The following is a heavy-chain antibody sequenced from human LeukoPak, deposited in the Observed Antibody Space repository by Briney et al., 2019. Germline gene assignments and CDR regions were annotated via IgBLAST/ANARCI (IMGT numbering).Heavy chain of an antibody. CDR2: IYSSGST. D-gene: IGHD1-26*01. V-gene: IGHV4-39*01. CDR3: AKSGGYGLIDY. CDR1: GASVSGSNYY. J-gene: IGHJ4*02. Sequence: SETLSLTCAVSGASVSGSNYYWGWIRQPPVKGLEWIGNIYSSGSTYYNASLQSRVTISIDTSKSQFSLRLNSVTAADTAMYYCAKSGGYGLIDYWGQGTRVTVSS.